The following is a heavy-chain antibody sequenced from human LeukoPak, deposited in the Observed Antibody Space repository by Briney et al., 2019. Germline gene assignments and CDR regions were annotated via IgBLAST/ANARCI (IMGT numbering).Heavy chain of an antibody. D-gene: IGHD5-24*01. J-gene: IGHJ4*02. Sequence: GSLRLSCAASGFTFSSYAMSWVRQAPGKGLEWIGYIYYSGSTYYSPSLKSRVTISVDTSKNQFSLKLSSVTAADTAIYYCVRGQRGYSYWGQGTLVTVSS. CDR3: VRGQRGYSY. V-gene: IGHV4-59*01. CDR1: GFTFSSYA. CDR2: IYYSGST.